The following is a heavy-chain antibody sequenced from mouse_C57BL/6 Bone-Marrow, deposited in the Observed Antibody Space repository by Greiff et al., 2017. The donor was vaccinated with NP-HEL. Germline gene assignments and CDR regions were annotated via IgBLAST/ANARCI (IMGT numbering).Heavy chain of an antibody. CDR2: IHPNSGST. D-gene: IGHD2-1*01. CDR3: ARHYYGNPYWYFDV. CDR1: GYTFTSYW. V-gene: IGHV1-64*01. J-gene: IGHJ1*03. Sequence: QVQLQQPGAELVKPGASVKLSCKASGYTFTSYWMHWVKQRPGQGLEWIGMIHPNSGSTNYNEKFKSKATLTVDKSSSTAYMQLSSLTSDDSAVYYCARHYYGNPYWYFDVWGTGTTVTVSS.